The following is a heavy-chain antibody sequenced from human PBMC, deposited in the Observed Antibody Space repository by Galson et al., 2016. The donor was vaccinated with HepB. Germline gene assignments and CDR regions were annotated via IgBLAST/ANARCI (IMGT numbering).Heavy chain of an antibody. J-gene: IGHJ4*02. V-gene: IGHV3-33*01. CDR3: ARDISYFSLDS. Sequence: SLRLSCAASGFTFSRHGMLWVRQAPGKGLEWVANIWYDGSKKYHVESVKGRFSISRDDSQNMLYLQMNSLRDEDTAVYYCARDISYFSLDSWGQGTLVRVSS. D-gene: IGHD2/OR15-2a*01. CDR1: GFTFSRHG. CDR2: IWYDGSKK.